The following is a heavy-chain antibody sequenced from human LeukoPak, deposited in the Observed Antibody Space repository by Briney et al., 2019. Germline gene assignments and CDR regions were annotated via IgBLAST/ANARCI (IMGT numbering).Heavy chain of an antibody. CDR3: ARNQIGVYTY. V-gene: IGHV1-2*02. CDR2: INLNSGGT. CDR1: GYTFTGYY. Sequence: ASVKVSCKASGYTFTGYYMHWVRLAPGQGLGWMGWINLNSGGTNYAQKFQGRVTMTRDTSISTAYMELSRLRSDDTAVYHCARNQIGVYTYWGQGTLVTVSS. J-gene: IGHJ4*02. D-gene: IGHD2-8*01.